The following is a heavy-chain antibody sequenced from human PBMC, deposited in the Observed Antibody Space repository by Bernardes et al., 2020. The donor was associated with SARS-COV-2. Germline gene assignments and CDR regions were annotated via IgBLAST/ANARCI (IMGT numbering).Heavy chain of an antibody. D-gene: IGHD3-3*01. CDR3: ARGIPQSITIFGVVIPGNWFDP. V-gene: IGHV4-31*03. J-gene: IGHJ5*02. CDR1: GGSISSGGYY. Sequence: SETLSLTCTVSGGSISSGGYYWSWIRQHPGKGLEWIGYIYYSGSTYYNPSLKSRVTISVDTYKTQFSLKLSSVTAADTAVYYCARGIPQSITIFGVVIPGNWFDPWGQGTLVTVSS. CDR2: IYYSGST.